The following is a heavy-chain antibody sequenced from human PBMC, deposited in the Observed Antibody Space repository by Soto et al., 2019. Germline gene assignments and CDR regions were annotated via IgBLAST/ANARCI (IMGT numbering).Heavy chain of an antibody. V-gene: IGHV4-34*01. D-gene: IGHD2-15*01. Sequence: QVQLQQWGAGLLKPSETLSLTCAVYGGSFSGYYWSWIRQPPGKGLEGIGEINHSGSTNYNTSLRSRVTISVDTSKNQFSLKLSSVTAADTAVYYCATMGSPYCSGGSCYYYWGQGTLVTVSS. CDR1: GGSFSGYY. CDR3: ATMGSPYCSGGSCYYY. J-gene: IGHJ4*02. CDR2: INHSGST.